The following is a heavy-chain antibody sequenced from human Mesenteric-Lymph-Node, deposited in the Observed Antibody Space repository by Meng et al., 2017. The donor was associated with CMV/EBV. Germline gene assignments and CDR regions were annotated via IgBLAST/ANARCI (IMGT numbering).Heavy chain of an antibody. Sequence: GESLKISCAASGFTFSSYGMHWVRQAPGKGLVWVSRIYNDGSGINYADSVKGRFTISRDNAENTLFLQMNGLRAEDTAVYYCARESSSSGRHFDYWGQGTLVTVSS. CDR1: GFTFSSYG. CDR3: ARESSSSGRHFDY. CDR2: IYNDGSGI. J-gene: IGHJ4*02. D-gene: IGHD6-6*01. V-gene: IGHV3-74*01.